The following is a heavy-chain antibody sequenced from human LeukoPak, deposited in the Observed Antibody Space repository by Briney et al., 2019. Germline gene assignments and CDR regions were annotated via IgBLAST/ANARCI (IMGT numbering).Heavy chain of an antibody. CDR3: TLPLRDVFDI. J-gene: IGHJ3*02. CDR1: GFTVSDKY. CDR2: IYSAGST. Sequence: GGSLRLSCAPSGFTVSDKYIRWVRQAPGKGLEWVSIIYSAGSTNYADSVKGRFTISRDNSKNTLYLQMSSLRAEDTAVCYCTLPLRDVFDIWGQGTMVTVSS. V-gene: IGHV3-53*01.